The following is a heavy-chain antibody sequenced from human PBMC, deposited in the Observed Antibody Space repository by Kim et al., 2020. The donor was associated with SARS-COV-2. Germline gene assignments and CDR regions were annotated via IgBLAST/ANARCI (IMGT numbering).Heavy chain of an antibody. D-gene: IGHD3-10*01. J-gene: IGHJ4*02. V-gene: IGHV1-69*04. CDR3: ARDGLGTGFNFDY. CDR2: IIPILGIA. CDR1: GGTFSSYA. Sequence: SVKVSCKASGGTFSSYAISWVRQAPGQGLEWMGRIIPILGIANYAQKFQGRVTITADKSTSTAYMELSSLRSEDTAVYYCARDGLGTGFNFDYWGQGTLVTVSS.